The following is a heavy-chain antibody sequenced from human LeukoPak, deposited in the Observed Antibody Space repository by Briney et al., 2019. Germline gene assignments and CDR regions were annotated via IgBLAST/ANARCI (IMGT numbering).Heavy chain of an antibody. V-gene: IGHV4-30-4*01. CDR3: ARGDTATDLFFDY. CDR1: GGSISSGDYY. CDR2: IYYSGST. Sequence: SETLSLTCTVSGGSISSGDYYWSWIRQPPGTGLEWIGYIYYSGSTYYNPSLKSRVTISIDTSKNQFSLKLSSVTAADTAVYYCARGDTATDLFFDYWGQGTLVTVSS. J-gene: IGHJ4*02. D-gene: IGHD5-18*01.